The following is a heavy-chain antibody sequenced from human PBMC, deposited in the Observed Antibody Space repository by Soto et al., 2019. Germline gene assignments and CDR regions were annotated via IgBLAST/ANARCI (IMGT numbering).Heavy chain of an antibody. CDR1: GFTFSTYA. V-gene: IGHV3-43*02. D-gene: IGHD7-27*01. Sequence: GGSLRLCCAASGFTFSTYAMNWVRQAPGKGLEWVSLISWGGGSTYYADSVKGRFTISRDNSKNSLYLQMNSLRTEDTALYYCAKDIRLNGDRNYYYGMDVWGQGTTVTVSS. CDR2: ISWGGGST. CDR3: AKDIRLNGDRNYYYGMDV. J-gene: IGHJ6*02.